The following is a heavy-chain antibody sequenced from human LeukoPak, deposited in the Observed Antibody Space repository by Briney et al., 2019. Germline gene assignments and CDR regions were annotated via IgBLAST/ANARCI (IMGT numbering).Heavy chain of an antibody. CDR3: TRGQSYCGADCYSD. D-gene: IGHD2-21*02. Sequence: ETLSLTCTVSGGSISNYYMSWVRQPPGKGLEWVSVMYTGGGRYYGDSVKGRFTISRDNSKNTVFLQMNSLRVEDTALYYCTRGQSYCGADCYSDWGQGTLVTVSS. V-gene: IGHV3-66*01. J-gene: IGHJ4*02. CDR1: GGSISNYY. CDR2: MYTGGGR.